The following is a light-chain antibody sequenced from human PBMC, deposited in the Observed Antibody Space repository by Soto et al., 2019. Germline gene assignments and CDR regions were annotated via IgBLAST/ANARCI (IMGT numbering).Light chain of an antibody. Sequence: QSVLTQPPSVSGAPGQRVTISCTGSSSNIGAGYDVHWYQQLPGTAPKLLIYGNSNRPSGVPDRFSGSKSGTSASLAITGLQADDEADYFCCSYTASDLWVFGGGTQLTVL. J-gene: IGLJ3*02. CDR1: SSNIGAGYD. V-gene: IGLV1-40*01. CDR2: GNS. CDR3: CSYTASDLWV.